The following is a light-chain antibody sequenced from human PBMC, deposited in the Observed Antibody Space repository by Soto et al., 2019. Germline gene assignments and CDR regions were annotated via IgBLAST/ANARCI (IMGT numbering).Light chain of an antibody. J-gene: IGLJ2*01. CDR1: SSNIGIPYD. V-gene: IGLV1-40*01. Sequence: QSVLTQPPSVSGAPGQRVTISCTGSSSNIGIPYDVHWYQQLPGTAPKLLIYGDSNRPSGVPDRFSGSKSGTSASLAITGLQAEDEADYYCQSYATSLSGVVFGGGTKLTVL. CDR2: GDS. CDR3: QSYATSLSGVV.